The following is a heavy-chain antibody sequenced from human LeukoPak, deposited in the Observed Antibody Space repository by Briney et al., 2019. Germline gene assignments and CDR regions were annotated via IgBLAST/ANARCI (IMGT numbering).Heavy chain of an antibody. D-gene: IGHD6-13*01. CDR3: TRDLPHWSSSWPTIDY. J-gene: IGHJ4*02. CDR2: IYYSGST. V-gene: IGHV4-59*12. Sequence: SETLSLTCTVSGGSISSYYWSWIRQPPGKGLEWIGSIYYSGSTYYNPSLKSRVTISVDTSKNQFSLKLSSVTAADTAVYYCTRDLPHWSSSWPTIDYWGQGTLVTVSS. CDR1: GGSISSYY.